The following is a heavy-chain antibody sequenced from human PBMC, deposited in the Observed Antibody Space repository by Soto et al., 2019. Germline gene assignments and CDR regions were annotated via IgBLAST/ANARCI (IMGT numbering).Heavy chain of an antibody. J-gene: IGHJ5*02. D-gene: IGHD5-12*01. Sequence: ASLKVSCKASGYTFTSYHMHWVRQAPGHGLEWMGIINPSGGSTTYAQKFQGRVNMTRDTSTTTFFMELSSLRSEDTAVYYCARKHPGYDYGWFDPWGQGTLVTVSS. V-gene: IGHV1-46*01. CDR1: GYTFTSYH. CDR2: INPSGGST. CDR3: ARKHPGYDYGWFDP.